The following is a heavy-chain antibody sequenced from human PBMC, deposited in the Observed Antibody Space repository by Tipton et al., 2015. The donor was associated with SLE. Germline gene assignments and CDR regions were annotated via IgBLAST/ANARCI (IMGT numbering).Heavy chain of an antibody. J-gene: IGHJ4*02. CDR3: AWDHGLPLDY. Sequence: QSGAEVKKPGASVKVSCKASGYIFNNYGISWVRQAPGQGLEWMGWISTDNGNTNYAQKLQGRVTMTTDTSTSTAYMELRSLRSDDTAVYYCAWDHGLPLDYWGQGTLVTVSS. V-gene: IGHV1-18*01. CDR1: GYIFNNYG. CDR2: ISTDNGNT. D-gene: IGHD2-15*01.